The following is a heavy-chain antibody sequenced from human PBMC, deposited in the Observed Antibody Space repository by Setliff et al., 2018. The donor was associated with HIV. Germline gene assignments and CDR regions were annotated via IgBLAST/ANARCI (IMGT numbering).Heavy chain of an antibody. CDR3: ARDRTGYSSGWDHFQH. CDR2: ISSSSSYI. D-gene: IGHD6-19*01. V-gene: IGHV3-21*01. J-gene: IGHJ1*01. CDR1: GFTFSSYS. Sequence: GGSLRLSCAASGFTFSSYSMNWVRQVPGKGLEWVSSISSSSSYIYYADSVKGRFTISRDNAKNTLFLQMNSLRTEDTAVYYCARDRTGYSSGWDHFQHWGQGTLVTVSS.